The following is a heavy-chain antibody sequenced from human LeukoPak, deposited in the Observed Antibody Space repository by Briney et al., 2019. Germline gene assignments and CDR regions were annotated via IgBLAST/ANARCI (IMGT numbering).Heavy chain of an antibody. J-gene: IGHJ4*02. V-gene: IGHV4-61*02. CDR3: ARDLYFYYGSGSSSRLWYFDY. Sequence: PSQTLSLTCTVSGGSISSGSYYWSWIRQPAGKGLEWIGRIYTSGSTNYNPSLKSRVTMSVDTSKNQFSLKLSSVTAADTAVYYCARDLYFYYGSGSSSRLWYFDYWGQGTLVTVSS. CDR2: IYTSGST. CDR1: GGSISSGSYY. D-gene: IGHD3-10*01.